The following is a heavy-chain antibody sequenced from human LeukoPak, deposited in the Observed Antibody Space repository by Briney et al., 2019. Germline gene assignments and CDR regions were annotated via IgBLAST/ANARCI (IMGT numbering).Heavy chain of an antibody. CDR2: ISSSGSTI. CDR1: GFTFSDYY. D-gene: IGHD2-21*02. Sequence: PVGSLRLSCVASGFTFSDYYMSWIRQAPGKGLEWVSYISSSGSTIYYADSVKGRFTISRDNAKNSLYLQMNSLRAEDTAVYYCASRARYCGGDCYPIWGQGTLVTVSS. J-gene: IGHJ4*02. CDR3: ASRARYCGGDCYPI. V-gene: IGHV3-11*04.